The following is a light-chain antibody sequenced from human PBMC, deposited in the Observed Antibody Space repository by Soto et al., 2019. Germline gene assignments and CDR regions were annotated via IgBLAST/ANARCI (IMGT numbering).Light chain of an antibody. Sequence: VLTQSPGTLSLSPGDSATLSCRASQSVSASYLAWYQQKPGQAPRLLIYAASRRASGIPDRFSGSASGTDFTLTISRVEPEDLALYFCQQYGSSSWTFGQGTKVEIK. CDR1: QSVSASY. CDR3: QQYGSSSWT. V-gene: IGKV3-20*01. CDR2: AAS. J-gene: IGKJ1*01.